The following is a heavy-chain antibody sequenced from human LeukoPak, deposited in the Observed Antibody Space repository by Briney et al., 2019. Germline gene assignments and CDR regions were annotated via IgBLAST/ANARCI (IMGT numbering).Heavy chain of an antibody. CDR3: AKDWGGSYYGNAYDI. V-gene: IGHV3-23*01. D-gene: IGHD1-26*01. CDR1: GFTFSRLA. CDR2: LGGSETSP. Sequence: GGSLRLSCAASGFTFSRLAMTWVRQAPGKGLEWVSLLGGSETSPSYADSVKGRFTISRDNSKNTLFLQMNSLRAEDTAVYYCAKDWGGSYYGNAYDIWGQGTMVTVSS. J-gene: IGHJ3*02.